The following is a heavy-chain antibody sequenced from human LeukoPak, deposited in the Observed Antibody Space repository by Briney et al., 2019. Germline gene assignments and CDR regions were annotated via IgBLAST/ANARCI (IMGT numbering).Heavy chain of an antibody. CDR1: GFTFSSYS. D-gene: IGHD4-17*01. CDR3: ARDGPTYGGYGLHRVEFDY. CDR2: ISSSSSYI. Sequence: GGSLRLSCAASGFTFSSYSMNWVRQAPGKGLEWVSSISSSSSYIYYADSVKGRFTISRDNAKNSLYLQMNSLRAEDTAVYYCARDGPTYGGYGLHRVEFDYWGQGTLVTVSS. V-gene: IGHV3-21*01. J-gene: IGHJ4*02.